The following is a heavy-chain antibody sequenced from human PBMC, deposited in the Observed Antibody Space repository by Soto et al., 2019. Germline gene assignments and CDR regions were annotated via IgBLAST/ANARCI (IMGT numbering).Heavy chain of an antibody. CDR3: ARVEPLYCSSTSCYHYYYYGMDV. J-gene: IGHJ6*02. V-gene: IGHV1-18*01. CDR1: GYTFTSYG. Sequence: ASVKVSCKASGYTFTSYGISWVRQAPGQGLKWMEWISAYNGNTNHAQKLQGRVTMTTDTSTSTAYKDLRSLRSDDTAVYYFARVEPLYCSSTSCYHYYYYGMDVWGQGTTVTV. D-gene: IGHD2-2*01. CDR2: ISAYNGNT.